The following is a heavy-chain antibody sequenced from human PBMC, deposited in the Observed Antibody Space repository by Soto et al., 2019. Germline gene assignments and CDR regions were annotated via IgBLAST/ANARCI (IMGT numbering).Heavy chain of an antibody. CDR1: GLTFSSYS. J-gene: IGHJ5*02. V-gene: IGHV3-48*01. CDR3: ASRGWYAP. Sequence: GGSLRLSCAASGLTFSSYSMNWVRQAPGEGLEWVSYISGNSDTIHYADSVRGRFTISRDNARNSLYLQMNSLRAEDTAVYYSASRGWYAPWGQGTLVTLSS. CDR2: ISGNSDTI.